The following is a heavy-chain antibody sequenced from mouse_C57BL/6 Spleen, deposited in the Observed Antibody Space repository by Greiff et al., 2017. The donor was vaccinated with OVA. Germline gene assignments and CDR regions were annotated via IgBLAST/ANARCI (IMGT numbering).Heavy chain of an antibody. V-gene: IGHV1-15*01. D-gene: IGHD2-3*01. CDR3: TRAGYYEGWFAY. J-gene: IGHJ3*01. CDR2: IDPETGGT. Sequence: VQLQQSGAELVRPGASVTLSCKASGYTFTDYEMHWVKQTPVHGLEWIGAIDPETGGTAYSQKFKGKAILTADKSSSTAYMELRSLTSEDSAVYYCTRAGYYEGWFAYWGQGTLVTVSA. CDR1: GYTFTDYE.